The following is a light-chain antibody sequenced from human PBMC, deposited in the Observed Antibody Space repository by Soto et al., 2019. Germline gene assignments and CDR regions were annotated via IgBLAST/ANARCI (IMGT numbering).Light chain of an antibody. CDR2: DES. CDR1: DIGTKS. CDR3: QVWRTSSDHPVL. Sequence: SYELTQAPSVSVAPGQTATITCGGDDIGTKSVHWYQQKPGQAPVLVVYDESDRPSGIPERFSGSKSGNTASLTLSRVETGDEADYCCQVWRTSSDHPVLFGGGTKLTVL. V-gene: IGLV3-21*02. J-gene: IGLJ2*01.